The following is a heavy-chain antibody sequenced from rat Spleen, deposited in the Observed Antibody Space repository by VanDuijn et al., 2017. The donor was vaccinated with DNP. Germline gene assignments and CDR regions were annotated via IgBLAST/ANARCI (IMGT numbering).Heavy chain of an antibody. D-gene: IGHD1-1*01. CDR1: GFSLTNYH. CDR2: VWIGGVT. CDR3: ARDGQWDYLDY. Sequence: QVQLKESGPGLVQPSQTLSLACTVSGFSLTNYHVHWVRQPSGRGLEWMGVVWIGGVTHYSSVFKSRLSITRDTSKSQVFLKLNSLQTEDTATYFCARDGQWDYLDYWGQGVMVTVSS. J-gene: IGHJ2*01. V-gene: IGHV2-32*01.